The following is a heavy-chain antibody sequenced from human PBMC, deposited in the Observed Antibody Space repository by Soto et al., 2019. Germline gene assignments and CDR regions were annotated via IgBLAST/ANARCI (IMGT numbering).Heavy chain of an antibody. J-gene: IGHJ4*02. CDR3: ARLRGDYFDY. CDR1: GFTFKISW. Sequence: GGSLXLSXASXGFTFKISWVALSCQAPGKGLEWLANIKEDGSETHSLDSMKGRFAISRDNSKNSLYLQMNSLRAEDTAVYYCARLRGDYFDYWGQGTLVTVSS. CDR2: IKEDGSET. V-gene: IGHV3-7*01.